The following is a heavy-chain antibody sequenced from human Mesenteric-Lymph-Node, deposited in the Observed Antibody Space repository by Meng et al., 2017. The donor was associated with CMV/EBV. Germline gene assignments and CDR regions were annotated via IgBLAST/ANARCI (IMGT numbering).Heavy chain of an antibody. CDR3: AKNNDFWSGSFFDY. CDR1: GFTFSSYG. V-gene: IGHV3-30*02. Sequence: GESLKISCAASGFTFSSYGMHWVRQAPGKGLEWVAFIRYDGSNKYYADSVKGRFSLSRDNSKNTLYLQMNSLRAEDTAVYYCAKNNDFWSGSFFDYWGQGTLVTVSS. CDR2: IRYDGSNK. J-gene: IGHJ4*02. D-gene: IGHD3-3*01.